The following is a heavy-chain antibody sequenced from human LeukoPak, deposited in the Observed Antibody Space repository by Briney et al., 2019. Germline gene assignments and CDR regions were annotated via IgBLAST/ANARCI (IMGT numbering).Heavy chain of an antibody. Sequence: PGGSLRLSCAASGFTFSSYRMNWVRQAPGKGLEWVSSISSSRSYIYYADSVKGRFTISRDNAKNSLYLLMNSLRAEDTAVYYCARDFDDSSGYNDYWGQGTLVTVSS. CDR1: GFTFSSYR. D-gene: IGHD3-22*01. V-gene: IGHV3-21*01. J-gene: IGHJ4*02. CDR3: ARDFDDSSGYNDY. CDR2: ISSSRSYI.